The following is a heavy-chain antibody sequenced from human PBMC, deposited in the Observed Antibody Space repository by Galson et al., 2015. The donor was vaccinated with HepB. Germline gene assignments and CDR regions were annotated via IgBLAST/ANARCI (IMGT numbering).Heavy chain of an antibody. CDR2: SSASSRTR. CDR3: ARIEGAGHIVATGEFDY. D-gene: IGHD5-12*01. Sequence: SLRLSCPAHAFTFRNPRRNWVRQAPGKDLEWVSYSSASSRTRYQADSVKGRFTISRDNAKSSLFLQMNSLRDEDTALYYCARIEGAGHIVATGEFDYWGRGTLVTVSS. V-gene: IGHV3-48*02. J-gene: IGHJ4*02. CDR1: AFTFRNPR.